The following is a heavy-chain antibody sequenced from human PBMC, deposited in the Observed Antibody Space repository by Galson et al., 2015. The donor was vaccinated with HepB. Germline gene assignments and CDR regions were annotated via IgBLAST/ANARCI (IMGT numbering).Heavy chain of an antibody. J-gene: IGHJ4*02. V-gene: IGHV1-69*02. CDR1: GGTFSSYT. CDR3: ARGFRDSPAMVNFDY. Sequence: SVKVSCKASGGTFSSYTISWVRQAPGQGLEWMGRIIPILGIANYAQKFQGRVTITADKSTSTAYMELSSLRSEDTAVYYCARGFRDSPAMVNFDYWGQGTLVTVSS. D-gene: IGHD5-18*01. CDR2: IIPILGIA.